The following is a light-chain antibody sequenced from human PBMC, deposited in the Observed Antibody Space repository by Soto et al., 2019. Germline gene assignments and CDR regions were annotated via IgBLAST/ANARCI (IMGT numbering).Light chain of an antibody. CDR2: FAS. Sequence: DIQMTQSPSSLSASVGDRVTITCRASQTVDKYINWYQQKPGEAPKLLMFFASLLQDGVPSRFSGSGSGTDFTLTISVLQPEDFATYSCQQSYSTPHTFGQGTKLEV. V-gene: IGKV1-39*01. CDR1: QTVDKY. J-gene: IGKJ2*01. CDR3: QQSYSTPHT.